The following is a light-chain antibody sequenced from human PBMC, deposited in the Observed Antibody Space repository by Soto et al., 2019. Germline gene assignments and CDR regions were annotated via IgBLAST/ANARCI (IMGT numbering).Light chain of an antibody. V-gene: IGKV3-20*01. J-gene: IGKJ1*01. CDR3: QQFGSLGT. CDR1: QTVSSSF. CDR2: DAS. Sequence: EVVLTQSPGTLSLSPGERATLSCRTSQTVSSSFLAWYQQKPGQAPRLLMFDASNRATDIPDRFSGSGSGTDFTLTIGRLELEDFAVYYCQQFGSLGTFGQGTKVEIK.